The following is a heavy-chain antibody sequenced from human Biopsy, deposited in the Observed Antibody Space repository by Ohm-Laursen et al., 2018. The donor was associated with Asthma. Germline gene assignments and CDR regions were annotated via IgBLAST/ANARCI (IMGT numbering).Heavy chain of an antibody. Sequence: GSLRLSCTASGFMFRSFGMSWVRQPPGKGLEWVSVIYSGGGTFYADSVKGRVTISRDISKNTLSLQMNSLRAEDTAVYYCARGVDRVTGLLDHFDSWGQGTLVTVSS. CDR1: GFMFRSFG. D-gene: IGHD2-21*02. V-gene: IGHV3-53*01. CDR3: ARGVDRVTGLLDHFDS. CDR2: IYSGGGT. J-gene: IGHJ4*02.